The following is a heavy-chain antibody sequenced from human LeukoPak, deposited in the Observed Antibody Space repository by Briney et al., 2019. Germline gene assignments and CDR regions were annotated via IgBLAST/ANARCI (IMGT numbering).Heavy chain of an antibody. D-gene: IGHD6-19*01. CDR2: INHSGST. J-gene: IGHJ6*02. Sequence: SETLSLTWAVYGGSFSSYYWSWIRQPPGKGLEWIGEINHSGSTNYNPSLKSRVTISVDTSKNQFSLKLSSVTSADTAVYYCARALPRAGQSYYYYGMDVWGQGTTVTVSS. V-gene: IGHV4-34*01. CDR1: GGSFSSYY. CDR3: ARALPRAGQSYYYYGMDV.